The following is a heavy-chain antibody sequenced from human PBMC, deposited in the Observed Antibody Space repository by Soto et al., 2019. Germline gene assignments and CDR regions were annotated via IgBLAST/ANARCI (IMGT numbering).Heavy chain of an antibody. Sequence: QVQLVESGGGVVQPGGSLRLSCAASGFMFSGYGMHWIRQAPGKGLEWVAIVSHDGVDNFYGDSVMGRSTVSRDDSKNTLFLQIDRVTADDSGVYYCAKLIGGVKASGGTGNWIDPWGQGTLVTVSS. CDR2: VSHDGVDN. CDR1: GFMFSGYG. V-gene: IGHV3-30*18. J-gene: IGHJ5*02. CDR3: AKLIGGVKASGGTGNWIDP. D-gene: IGHD2-15*01.